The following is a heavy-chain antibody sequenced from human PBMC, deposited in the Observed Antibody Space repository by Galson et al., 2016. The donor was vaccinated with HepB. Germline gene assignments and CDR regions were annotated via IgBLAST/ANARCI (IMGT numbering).Heavy chain of an antibody. D-gene: IGHD6-19*01. J-gene: IGHJ4*02. CDR1: GFTFSSYG. V-gene: IGHV3-48*01. Sequence: SLRLSCAASGFTFSSYGMNWVRQAPGRGLEWIAYIGGHTSSTFYADSVKGRFTISRDNAKNSLFLHMSGLRAEDTAVYYCARARYSSDAHPGYYFDYWGQGTLVPVSS. CDR3: ARARYSSDAHPGYYFDY. CDR2: IGGHTSST.